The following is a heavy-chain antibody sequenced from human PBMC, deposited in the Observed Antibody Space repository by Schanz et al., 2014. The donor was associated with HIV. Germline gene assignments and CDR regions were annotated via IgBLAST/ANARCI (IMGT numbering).Heavy chain of an antibody. CDR1: GGTFDTNA. V-gene: IGHV1-69*01. CDR3: ARGGYYDDRSGYSIDSFDI. CDR2: IIPIFGTP. J-gene: IGHJ3*02. Sequence: VQLVQSGSEVTKPGSSVKVSCKAFGGTFDTNAVSWVRQAPGQGLEWMGGIIPIFGTPNYAQKFQGRVTITADESTSTAYMELSSLRSGDTAVYYCARGGYYDDRSGYSIDSFDIWGQGTMVTVSS. D-gene: IGHD3-22*01.